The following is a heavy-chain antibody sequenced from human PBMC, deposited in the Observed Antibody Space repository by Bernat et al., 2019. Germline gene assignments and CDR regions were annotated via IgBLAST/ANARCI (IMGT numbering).Heavy chain of an antibody. CDR2: INPNSGNT. Sequence: QVQLVQSGAEVKKPGASVKVSCKASGYTFTGYYMHWVRQAPGQGLEWMGWINPNSGNTGYTQKFQGRVTMTRDTSISTAYMELNSLTSEDTAVYYCARVVVWSGYYPLDYWGQGTLVTVSS. V-gene: IGHV1-8*02. CDR3: ARVVVWSGYYPLDY. D-gene: IGHD3-3*01. CDR1: GYTFTGYY. J-gene: IGHJ4*02.